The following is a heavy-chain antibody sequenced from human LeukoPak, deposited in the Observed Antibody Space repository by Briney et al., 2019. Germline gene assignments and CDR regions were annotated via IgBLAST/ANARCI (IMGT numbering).Heavy chain of an antibody. V-gene: IGHV1-2*02. CDR1: GYTFTGYY. J-gene: IGHJ3*02. CDR3: ARLPDSGEAFDI. Sequence: ASVKVSCKASGYTFTGYYMHWVRQAPGQGLEWMGWINPNSGGTNYAQKFQGRVTMTRDTSISTAYMELSRLRSDDTAVYYFARLPDSGEAFDIWGQGTMVTVSS. D-gene: IGHD3-10*01. CDR2: INPNSGGT.